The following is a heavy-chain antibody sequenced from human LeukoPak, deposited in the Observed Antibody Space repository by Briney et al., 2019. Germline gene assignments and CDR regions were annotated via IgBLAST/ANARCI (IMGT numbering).Heavy chain of an antibody. J-gene: IGHJ4*02. CDR1: GFPFSSYE. V-gene: IGHV3-21*01. CDR2: ISSSSSYI. Sequence: GGSLRLSCAASGFPFSSYEMNWVRQAPGKGLEWVSSISSSSSYIYYADSVKGRFTISRDNAKNPLYLQMNSLRAEDTAVYYCARDTAEQWLETDYWGQGTLVTVSS. D-gene: IGHD6-19*01. CDR3: ARDTAEQWLETDY.